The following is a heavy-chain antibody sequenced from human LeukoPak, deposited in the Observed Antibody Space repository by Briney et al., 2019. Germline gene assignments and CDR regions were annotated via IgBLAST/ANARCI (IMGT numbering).Heavy chain of an antibody. CDR2: IYYSGST. V-gene: IGHV4-59*08. CDR1: GGSISSYY. J-gene: IGHJ5*02. D-gene: IGHD3-3*01. Sequence: PSETLSLTCTVSGGSISSYYWSWTRQPPGKGLEWIGYIYYSGSTNYNPSLKSRVTISVDTSKNQFSLKLSSVTAADTAVYYCARQVRITIFGVVIPYNWFDPWGQGTLVTVSS. CDR3: ARQVRITIFGVVIPYNWFDP.